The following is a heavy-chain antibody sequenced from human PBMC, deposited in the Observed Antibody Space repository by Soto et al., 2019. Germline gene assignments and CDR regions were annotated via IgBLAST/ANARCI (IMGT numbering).Heavy chain of an antibody. CDR2: ILYDGSNK. CDR3: AKSRDAYNFYFYYGMDV. D-gene: IGHD1-1*01. Sequence: GGSLRLSCAASGFTFINYGMHWVRQTPGKGLEWVALILYDGSNKYYADSVEGRFTISRDNSKNTLYLQVSSLRAEDTAVYYCAKSRDAYNFYFYYGMDVWGQGTSVTVSS. V-gene: IGHV3-30*18. CDR1: GFTFINYG. J-gene: IGHJ6*02.